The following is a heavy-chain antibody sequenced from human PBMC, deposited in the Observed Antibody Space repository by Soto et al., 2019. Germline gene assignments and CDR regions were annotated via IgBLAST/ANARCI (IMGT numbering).Heavy chain of an antibody. Sequence: PSETLSLTCAVSGGSITTVVYSGSWIRQPPGKGLEWIGYIFHSGISYSNPSLKGRVTMSVDGSKNRFSLRLSSVTAADTAVYYCARRISARTYYFDYCGQGTLVTVSS. D-gene: IGHD6-6*01. CDR1: GGSITTVVYS. V-gene: IGHV4-30-2*01. J-gene: IGHJ4*02. CDR2: IFHSGIS. CDR3: ARRISARTYYFDY.